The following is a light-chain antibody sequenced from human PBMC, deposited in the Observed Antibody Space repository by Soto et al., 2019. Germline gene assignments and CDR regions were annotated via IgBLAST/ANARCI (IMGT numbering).Light chain of an antibody. V-gene: IGKV1-5*01. CDR2: AAS. CDR1: QSASTF. CDR3: QQYNNWPPIT. Sequence: DIQMTQSPSTLSASVGDRVTITCRASQSASTFLAWYQQKPGQAPKLLIYAASTLESGVPSRFSGSGSGTEFTLTISSLQSEDFAVYYCQQYNNWPPITSGQATRLEIK. J-gene: IGKJ5*01.